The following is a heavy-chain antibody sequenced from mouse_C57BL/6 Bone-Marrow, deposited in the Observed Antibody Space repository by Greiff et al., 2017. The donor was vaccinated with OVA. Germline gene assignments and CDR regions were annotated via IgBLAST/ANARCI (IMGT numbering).Heavy chain of an antibody. D-gene: IGHD1-1*02. V-gene: IGHV1-72*01. CDR2: IDPNSGGT. Sequence: QVHVKQPGAELVKPGASVKLSCKASGYTFTSYWMHWVKQRPGRGLEWIGRIDPNSGGTKYNEKFKSKATLTVDKPSSTAYMQLSSLTSEDSAVYYCARLGDWWLGGYFDYWGQGTTLTVSS. J-gene: IGHJ2*01. CDR3: ARLGDWWLGGYFDY. CDR1: GYTFTSYW.